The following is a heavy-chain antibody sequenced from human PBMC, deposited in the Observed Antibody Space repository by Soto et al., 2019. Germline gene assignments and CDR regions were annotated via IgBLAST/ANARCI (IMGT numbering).Heavy chain of an antibody. J-gene: IGHJ6*02. CDR3: AKGAGNFYYYGMDV. CDR2: ISWNSGSI. Sequence: QLVESGGGLVQPGRYLRLSCAASGFTFDDYAMHWVRQAPGKALEWVSGISWNSGSIGYADSVKGRFTISRDNAKNFLYLQMNSLSAEDTALYYCAKGAGNFYYYGMDVWGQGTTVTVSS. D-gene: IGHD6-13*01. V-gene: IGHV3-9*01. CDR1: GFTFDDYA.